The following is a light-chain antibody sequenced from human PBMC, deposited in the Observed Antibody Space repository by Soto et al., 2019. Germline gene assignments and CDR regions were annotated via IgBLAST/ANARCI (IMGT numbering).Light chain of an antibody. Sequence: DIQMTQSPSSLSASVGDRVTITSRASQTISGYLNWYQRTHGKAPELLIYAASYLGNGVPSRFSGSRSGTYCTLTISSLQPEDLETYYCQQSYTNPLTFGGGTKVDIK. CDR3: QQSYTNPLT. CDR1: QTISGY. V-gene: IGKV1-39*01. J-gene: IGKJ4*01. CDR2: AAS.